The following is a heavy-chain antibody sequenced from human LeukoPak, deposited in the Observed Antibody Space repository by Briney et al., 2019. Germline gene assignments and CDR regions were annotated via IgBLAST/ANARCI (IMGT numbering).Heavy chain of an antibody. J-gene: IGHJ4*02. V-gene: IGHV4-30-4*08. Sequence: PSETLSLTCTVSGGSISSGDYYWSWIRQPPGKGLEWIGYIYYSGSTYYNPSLKSRVTISVDTSKNQFSLKLSSVTAADTAVYYCARDGPWGIAVAGTLDYWGQGTLVTVSS. CDR1: GGSISSGDYY. CDR2: IYYSGST. D-gene: IGHD6-19*01. CDR3: ARDGPWGIAVAGTLDY.